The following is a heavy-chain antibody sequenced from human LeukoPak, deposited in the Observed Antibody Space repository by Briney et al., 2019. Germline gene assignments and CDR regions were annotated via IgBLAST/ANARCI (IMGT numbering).Heavy chain of an antibody. D-gene: IGHD2-2*02. V-gene: IGHV4-34*01. CDR3: ASGYCSSTSCYMDY. CDR1: DGSFSGYY. J-gene: IGHJ4*02. Sequence: SETLSLTCAVYDGSFSGYYWSWIRQPPGKGLEWIGEINHSGSTNYNPSLKSRVTISVDTSKNQFSLKLSSVTAADTAVYYCASGYCSSTSCYMDYWGQGTLVTVSS. CDR2: INHSGST.